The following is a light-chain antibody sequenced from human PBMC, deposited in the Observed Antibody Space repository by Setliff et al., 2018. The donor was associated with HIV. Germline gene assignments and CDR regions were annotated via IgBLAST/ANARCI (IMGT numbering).Light chain of an antibody. J-gene: IGLJ2*01. Sequence: ALAQPPSVSGSPGQSVTISCTGTSSDVGSYNRVSWYQQPPGTAPKLVIYEVSNRPSGVPDRFSGSKSGNTASLTISGLQADDEADYYCSSYTSSSGGVFGGGTKVTVL. CDR3: SSYTSSSGGV. CDR1: SSDVGSYNR. V-gene: IGLV2-18*02. CDR2: EVS.